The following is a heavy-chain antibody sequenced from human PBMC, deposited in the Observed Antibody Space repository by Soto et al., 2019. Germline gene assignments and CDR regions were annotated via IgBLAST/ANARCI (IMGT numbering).Heavy chain of an antibody. Sequence: SETLSLTCTVSGGSISSYYWSWIRQPPGKGLEWIGYIYYSGSTNYNPSLKSRVTISVDTSKNQFSLKLSSVTAADTAVYYCARDGDSSGYYFFDYRGQGTLVTVSS. J-gene: IGHJ4*02. CDR3: ARDGDSSGYYFFDY. CDR2: IYYSGST. V-gene: IGHV4-59*01. CDR1: GGSISSYY. D-gene: IGHD3-22*01.